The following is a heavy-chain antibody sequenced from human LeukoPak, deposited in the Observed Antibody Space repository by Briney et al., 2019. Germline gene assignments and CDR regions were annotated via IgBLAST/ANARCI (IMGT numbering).Heavy chain of an antibody. Sequence: ASVKVSCKVSGSTLTELSMHWVRQAPGEGLEWMGGFDPEDGEPIYAQKFQGRVTMTEDTSTDTVHMELSSLRSEDTAVYYCASNFDYYDSRTFDIWGQGTMVTVSS. CDR3: ASNFDYYDSRTFDI. CDR2: FDPEDGEP. V-gene: IGHV1-24*01. CDR1: GSTLTELS. D-gene: IGHD3-22*01. J-gene: IGHJ3*02.